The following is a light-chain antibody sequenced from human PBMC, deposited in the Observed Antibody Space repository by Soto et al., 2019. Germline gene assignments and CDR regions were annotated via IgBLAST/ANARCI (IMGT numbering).Light chain of an antibody. CDR2: EVS. J-gene: IGLJ3*02. V-gene: IGLV2-8*01. CDR3: SSYAGSNNLGV. Sequence: QSVLTQPPSASGSPGQSVTISCTGTSSDVGGYNYVSWYQQHPGKAPKLMIYEVSKRPSGVPDRFSGYKHGNTASLTVSGLQAEDEADYYCSSYAGSNNLGVFGGGTQLTVL. CDR1: SSDVGGYNY.